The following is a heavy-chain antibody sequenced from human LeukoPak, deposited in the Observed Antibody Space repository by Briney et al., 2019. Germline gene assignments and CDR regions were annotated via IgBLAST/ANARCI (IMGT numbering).Heavy chain of an antibody. CDR2: IIPIFGTA. J-gene: IGHJ6*03. V-gene: IGHV1-69*05. CDR1: GYTFTGYY. D-gene: IGHD3-3*01. Sequence: ASVKVSCKASGYTFTGYYMHWVRQAPGQGLEWMGRIIPIFGTANYAQKFQGRVTVTTDESTSTAYMELSSLRSEDTAVYYCATLRRPHYDFWSGPMDVWGKGTTVTVSS. CDR3: ATLRRPHYDFWSGPMDV.